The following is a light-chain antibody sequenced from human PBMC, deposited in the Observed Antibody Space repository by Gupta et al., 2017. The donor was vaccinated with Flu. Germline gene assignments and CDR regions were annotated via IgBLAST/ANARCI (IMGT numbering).Light chain of an antibody. CDR3: AVWDDSLSGRV. J-gene: IGLJ3*02. CDR2: RNN. V-gene: IGLV1-47*01. Sequence: RVTISCSGSSSNIGNKDVCWYQQLPGTAPGLLIYRNNQRPSGVPDRFSGSKSGTSVSLAISGLRAEDGADYYCAVWDDSLSGRVFGGGTKLTVL. CDR1: SSNIGNKD.